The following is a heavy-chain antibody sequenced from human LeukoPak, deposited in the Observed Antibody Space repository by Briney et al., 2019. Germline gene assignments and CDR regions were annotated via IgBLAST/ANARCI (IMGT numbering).Heavy chain of an antibody. CDR1: GFTSISET. J-gene: IGHJ4*02. CDR3: ARVYETNGYLY. Sequence: GGPLSPSVAAPGFTSISETRNWVRQAPGKGLKWVSIISSSSTYINYADSVKGRFTISRDNAKNTVYLQMNSLRVEDTAVYYCARVYETNGYLYWGQGSLVTVSS. V-gene: IGHV3-21*06. D-gene: IGHD3-22*01. CDR2: ISSSSTYI.